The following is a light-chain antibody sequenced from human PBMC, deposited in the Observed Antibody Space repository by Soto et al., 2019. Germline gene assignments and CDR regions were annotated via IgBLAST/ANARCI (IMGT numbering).Light chain of an antibody. CDR2: GAS. V-gene: IGKV3-15*01. CDR1: QIIGSN. CDR3: QQYNTWPPIT. Sequence: ETVMTQSPATLSVSPGERATLSCRASQIIGSNLAWCQQKHGQAPRLLIYGASARATGIPARFSGSGSGTEFTLTISSLQSADFAVYYCQQYNTWPPITFGQGTRLEI. J-gene: IGKJ5*01.